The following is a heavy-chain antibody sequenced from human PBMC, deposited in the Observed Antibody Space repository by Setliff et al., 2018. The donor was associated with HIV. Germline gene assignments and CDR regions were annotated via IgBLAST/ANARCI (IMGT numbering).Heavy chain of an antibody. CDR1: GFTFDDYA. CDR3: AKSRRATVAGAFDY. CDR2: SSWNSGSI. D-gene: IGHD6-19*01. Sequence: PGGSLRLSCAASGFTFDDYAMHWVRQAPGKGLEWVSGSSWNSGSIGYADSVKGRFTISRDNAKNSLYLQMNSLRAEDMALYYCAKSRRATVAGAFDYWGQGTLVTVSS. J-gene: IGHJ4*02. V-gene: IGHV3-9*03.